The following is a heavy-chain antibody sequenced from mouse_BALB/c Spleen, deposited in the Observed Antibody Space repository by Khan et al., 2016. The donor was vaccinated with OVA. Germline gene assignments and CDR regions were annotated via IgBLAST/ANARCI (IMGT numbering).Heavy chain of an antibody. CDR2: IWSGGST. V-gene: IGHV2-2*01. CDR3: ARHSYRYDFTY. J-gene: IGHJ3*01. CDR1: GFSLTTYG. Sequence: QVRLQQSGPGLVQPSQSLSITCTVSGFSLTTYGVHWVRQSPGKGLEWLGVIWSGGSTDYNAPFISRLSISKDNSKSQVFFKMNSLQPDDTAIYYCARHSYRYDFTYWGQGTLVTVSA. D-gene: IGHD2-12*01.